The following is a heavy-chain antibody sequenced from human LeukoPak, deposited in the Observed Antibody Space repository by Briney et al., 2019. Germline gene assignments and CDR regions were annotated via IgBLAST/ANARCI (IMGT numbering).Heavy chain of an antibody. J-gene: IGHJ3*01. D-gene: IGHD3-22*01. V-gene: IGHV1-58*01. Sequence: GASVKVSCKASGFTFTSSAVQCVRPARGQRLEWIGWIVVGSGNTNYAQKFQERATITRDMSTSLVYMELSSLRSEDTAVYYCAAEAAYYYDSRDAFDVWGQGAMVTVSS. CDR3: AAEAAYYYDSRDAFDV. CDR2: IVVGSGNT. CDR1: GFTFTSSA.